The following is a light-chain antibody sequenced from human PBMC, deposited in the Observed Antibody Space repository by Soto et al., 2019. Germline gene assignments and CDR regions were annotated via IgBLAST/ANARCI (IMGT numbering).Light chain of an antibody. CDR2: GAS. CDR3: QQYGRTSWT. Sequence: EIVLTQSPGTLSLSPGERATLSCRASQSVNNFDLAWYQQKPGQAPRLLIYGASSRVTGVPDRFSGSGSGADFTLTINRLEPEDFAVYYCQQYGRTSWTFGQGT. V-gene: IGKV3-20*01. CDR1: QSVNNFD. J-gene: IGKJ1*01.